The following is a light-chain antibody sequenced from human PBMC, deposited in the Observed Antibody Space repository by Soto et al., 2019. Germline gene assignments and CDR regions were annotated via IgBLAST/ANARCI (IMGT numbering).Light chain of an antibody. CDR1: QSISSY. CDR2: AAS. J-gene: IGKJ1*01. Sequence: DIQMTQSPSSLSASVGDRVTITCRASQSISSYLNWYQQKPGKAPKLLICAASSLQSGVPSRFSGSGSGTDFTLTISSLQPEDFATYYCQQSYSTPRTFGQGTKVGIK. V-gene: IGKV1-39*01. CDR3: QQSYSTPRT.